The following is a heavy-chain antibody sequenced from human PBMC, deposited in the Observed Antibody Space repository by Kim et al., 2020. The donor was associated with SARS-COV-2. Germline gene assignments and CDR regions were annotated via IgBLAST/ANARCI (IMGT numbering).Heavy chain of an antibody. CDR1: GFTFNNYG. D-gene: IGHD3-3*01. J-gene: IGHJ4*02. CDR2: ITYEGNRK. CDR3: AKLRHSHDASGFTIVY. V-gene: IGHV3-30*18. Sequence: GGSLRLSCAASGFTFNNYGMQWVRQAPGKGLEWVTFITYEGNRKIYADSVKGRFTISRDDSRNTLSLQMNSLRPEDTAVYYCAKLRHSHDASGFTIVYWGQVTWDSVS.